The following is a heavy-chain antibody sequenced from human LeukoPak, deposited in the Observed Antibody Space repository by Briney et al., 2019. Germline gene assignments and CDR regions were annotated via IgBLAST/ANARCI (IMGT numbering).Heavy chain of an antibody. CDR1: GFTFDDYA. J-gene: IGHJ4*02. V-gene: IGHV3-20*04. CDR3: ARAGLYNWNYEGTAYFDY. CDR2: INWNGGST. D-gene: IGHD1-7*01. Sequence: GGSLRLSCAASGFTFDDYAMSWVRQAPGKGLEWVSGINWNGGSTGYADSVKGRFTISRDNAKNSLYLQMNSLRAEDTALYYCARAGLYNWNYEGTAYFDYWGQGTLVTVSS.